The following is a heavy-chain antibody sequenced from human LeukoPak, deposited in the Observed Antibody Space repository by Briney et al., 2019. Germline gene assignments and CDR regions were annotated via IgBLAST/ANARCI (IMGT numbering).Heavy chain of an antibody. CDR1: GGSFSGYY. V-gene: IGHV4-34*01. D-gene: IGHD1-20*01. Sequence: SETLSLTCAVYGGSFSGYYWSWIRQPPGKGLEWIGEINHSGSTNYNPSLKSRVTISVDTSKNQFSLKLSSVTAADTAVYYCSSGRYNWNYWGQGTQVTVSS. J-gene: IGHJ4*02. CDR3: SSGRYNWNY. CDR2: INHSGST.